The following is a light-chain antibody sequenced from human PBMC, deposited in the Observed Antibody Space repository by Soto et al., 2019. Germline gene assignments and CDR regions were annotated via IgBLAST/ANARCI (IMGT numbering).Light chain of an antibody. CDR2: KAS. Sequence: IKMTQSPSTLSGSVGDRVTITCRASQTISSWLAWYQQKPGKAPKLLIYKASTLKSGVPSRFSGSGSGTEFTLTISSLQPDDFATYYCQQYNSYSYTFGQGTRLEVK. V-gene: IGKV1-5*03. CDR1: QTISSW. J-gene: IGKJ5*01. CDR3: QQYNSYSYT.